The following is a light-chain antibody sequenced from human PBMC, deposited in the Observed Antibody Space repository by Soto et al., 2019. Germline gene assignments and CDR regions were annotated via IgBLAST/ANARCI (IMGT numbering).Light chain of an antibody. V-gene: IGLV2-14*01. CDR1: SSDVGAYNF. CDR2: EVS. Sequence: QSVLTQPASVSGSPEQSITISCTGTSSDVGAYNFVSWYQQNPGKAPKLIIYEVSNRPSGVSNRFSGSKSGNTASLTISGLQAEDEADYYCNSYTTSATLVFGAGTKVTVL. CDR3: NSYTTSATLV. J-gene: IGLJ2*01.